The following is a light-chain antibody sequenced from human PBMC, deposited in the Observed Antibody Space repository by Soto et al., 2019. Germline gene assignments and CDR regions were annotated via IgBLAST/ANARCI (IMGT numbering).Light chain of an antibody. V-gene: IGKV3-15*01. CDR1: QSVDIN. CDR3: RPYNNCPLA. CDR2: GAS. J-gene: IGKJ4*01. Sequence: IVLTHSTVSLSFNPGGRVTLSCRASQSVDINLAWDQQRARQAPRLLVYGASTNATDMPGRFSGRGSGTEFTLTINNLQSEDFAVYYGRPYNNCPLAFGGGPKV.